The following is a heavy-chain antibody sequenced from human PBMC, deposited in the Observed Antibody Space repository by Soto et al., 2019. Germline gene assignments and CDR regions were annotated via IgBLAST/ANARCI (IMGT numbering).Heavy chain of an antibody. Sequence: QVQLVQSGAEVKKPGASVKVSCKASGYTFTSYGISWVRQAPGQGLEWMGWISAYNGNTNYAQKLQGRVTMTTDTPTSTAYMELRSLRSDNTAVYYCEREGSGRYVLHYSMDVWGQGTTVTVSS. V-gene: IGHV1-18*01. CDR2: ISAYNGNT. CDR1: GYTFTSYG. J-gene: IGHJ6*02. CDR3: EREGSGRYVLHYSMDV. D-gene: IGHD1-26*01.